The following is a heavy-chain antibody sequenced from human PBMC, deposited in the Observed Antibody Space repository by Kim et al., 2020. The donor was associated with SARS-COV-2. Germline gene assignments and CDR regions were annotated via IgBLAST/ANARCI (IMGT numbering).Heavy chain of an antibody. CDR1: GYSFTSYW. D-gene: IGHD2-15*01. CDR2: IYPGDSDT. Sequence: GESLKISCKGSGYSFTSYWIGWVRQMPGQGLEWMGIIYPGDSDTRYSPSFQGQVTISADKSISTAYLQWSSLKASDTAMYYCARRHCSGGSCYLHWFDPWGQGTLVTVSS. V-gene: IGHV5-51*01. J-gene: IGHJ5*02. CDR3: ARRHCSGGSCYLHWFDP.